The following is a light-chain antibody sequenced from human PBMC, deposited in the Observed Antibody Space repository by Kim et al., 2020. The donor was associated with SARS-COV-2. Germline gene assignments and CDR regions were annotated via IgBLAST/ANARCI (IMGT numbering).Light chain of an antibody. CDR3: QQYGSSRLT. J-gene: IGKJ4*01. CDR2: GAS. CDR1: QRVGSSY. Sequence: SPAETATPSCSASQRVGSSYFAWYHQKPAQAPRLLIYGASSSAAGILDRFSGSGSGTDFTLTISRLEPDDVAVYYCQQYGSSRLTFGGGTKVDIK. V-gene: IGKV3-20*01.